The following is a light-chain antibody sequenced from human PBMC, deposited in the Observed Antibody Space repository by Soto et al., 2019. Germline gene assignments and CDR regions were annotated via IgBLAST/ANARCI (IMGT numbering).Light chain of an antibody. J-gene: IGKJ2*01. CDR2: GAS. V-gene: IGKV3-20*01. CDR1: QSVSSNY. CDR3: QQYGGSPRT. Sequence: ENALTQSPGTLSLSPGERATLSCRTSQSVSSNYLAWYQQKLGQAPRLLIYGASSRASGIPDRFSGGGSGTDFTLTISRLEPEDFAVYYCQQYGGSPRTFGQGTKLEMK.